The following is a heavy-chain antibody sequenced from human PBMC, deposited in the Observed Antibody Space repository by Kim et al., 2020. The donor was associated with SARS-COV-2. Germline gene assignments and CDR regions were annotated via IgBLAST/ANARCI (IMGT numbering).Heavy chain of an antibody. Sequence: ADAMKGRFTISNDNAKNTLYLQMNSLRAEDTAVYYCAKSPGSNEDDAFDIWGQETMVTVSS. V-gene: IGHV3-23*01. D-gene: IGHD4-4*01. J-gene: IGHJ3*02. CDR3: AKSPGSNEDDAFDI.